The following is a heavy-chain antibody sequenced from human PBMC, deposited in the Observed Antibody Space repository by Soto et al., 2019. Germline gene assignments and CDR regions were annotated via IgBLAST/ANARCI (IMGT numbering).Heavy chain of an antibody. CDR2: ITTSSSFR. CDR1: GCNIITYS. V-gene: IGHV3-21*01. Sequence: GGSMRVSWGAAGCNIITYSRNWVSKTTGKGLEWVADITTSSSFRFYADSVKGRFTISRDNSKDTLYLQMNGLRPEDTAVFYCVRYLGGGTPPFDYWGQGALVTVSS. CDR3: VRYLGGGTPPFDY. D-gene: IGHD7-27*01. J-gene: IGHJ4*02.